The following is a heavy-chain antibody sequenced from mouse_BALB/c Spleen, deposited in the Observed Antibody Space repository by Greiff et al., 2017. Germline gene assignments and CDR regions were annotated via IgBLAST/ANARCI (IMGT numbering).Heavy chain of an antibody. Sequence: EVKLVESGPGLVKPSQSLSLTCTVTGYSITSDYAWNWIRQFPGNKLEWMGYISYSGSTSYNPSLKSRISITRDTSKNQFFLQLNSVTTEDTATYYCAIGYYGYDGFAYWGQGTLVTVSA. V-gene: IGHV3-2*02. J-gene: IGHJ3*01. CDR1: GYSITSDYA. CDR2: ISYSGST. CDR3: AIGYYGYDGFAY. D-gene: IGHD2-2*01.